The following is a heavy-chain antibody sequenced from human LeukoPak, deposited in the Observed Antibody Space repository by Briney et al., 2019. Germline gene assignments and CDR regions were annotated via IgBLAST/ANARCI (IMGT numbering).Heavy chain of an antibody. CDR3: AKRWGIAARSWSRGAFDY. J-gene: IGHJ4*02. CDR2: INSDGSST. D-gene: IGHD6-6*01. CDR1: GFTFSSYW. Sequence: PGGSLRLSCAASGFTFSSYWMHWVRQAPGKGLVWVSRINSDGSSTTYADSVKGRVTISRDNAKNTLYLQMNSLRAEDTAVYYCAKRWGIAARSWSRGAFDYWGQGTLVTVSS. V-gene: IGHV3-74*01.